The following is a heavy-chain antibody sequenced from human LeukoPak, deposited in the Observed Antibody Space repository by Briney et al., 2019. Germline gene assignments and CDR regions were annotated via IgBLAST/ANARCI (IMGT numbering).Heavy chain of an antibody. D-gene: IGHD6-19*01. CDR2: INSDRSST. CDR3: ARAAAVAGDLDY. CDR1: GFTFSSYW. J-gene: IGHJ4*02. V-gene: IGHV3-74*01. Sequence: GGSLRLSCAASGFTFSSYWMHWVRQAPGKGLVWVSRINSDRSSTSYADSVKGRFTISRDNAKNTLYLQMNSLRAEDTAVYYCARAAAVAGDLDYWGQGTLVTVSS.